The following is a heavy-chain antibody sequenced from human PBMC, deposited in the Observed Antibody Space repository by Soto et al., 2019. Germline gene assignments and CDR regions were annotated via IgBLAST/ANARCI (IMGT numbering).Heavy chain of an antibody. Sequence: PSETLSLTCAVYGGSFSGYYWSWIRQPPGKGLEWIGEINHSGSTNYNPSLKSRVTISVDTSKNHFSLKLSSVTAADTAVYYCARASDYYGSGSYYPYPKYYFDYWGQGTLVTVSS. CDR2: INHSGST. CDR3: ARASDYYGSGSYYPYPKYYFDY. J-gene: IGHJ4*02. CDR1: GGSFSGYY. V-gene: IGHV4-34*01. D-gene: IGHD3-10*01.